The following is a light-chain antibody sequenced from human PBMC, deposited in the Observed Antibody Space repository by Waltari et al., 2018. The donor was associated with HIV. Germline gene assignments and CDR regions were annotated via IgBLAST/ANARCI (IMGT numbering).Light chain of an antibody. V-gene: IGLV6-57*01. CDR2: DDN. CDR1: RGSIASHY. Sequence: NFMLTQPHSVSESPGKTVTISCTRSRGSIASHYVQWYQQRPGSSPTTVIYDDNQRPSGGPERFAGSIDRCANPASLTISGLKAADEADYCCQSYDSSNQVVFGGWTKLTGL. J-gene: IGLJ2*01. CDR3: QSYDSSNQVV.